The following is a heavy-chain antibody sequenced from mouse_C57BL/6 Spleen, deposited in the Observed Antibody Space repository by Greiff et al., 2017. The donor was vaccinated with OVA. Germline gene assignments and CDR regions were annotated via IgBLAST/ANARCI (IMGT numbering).Heavy chain of an antibody. Sequence: SGPELVKPGASVKIPCKASGYTFTDYNMDWVKQSHGKSLEWIGAINPNNGGNIYNQKFKGKAKLTVAESSSTAYMDLRSLTSEDTTVYYCARPGLYYFDYWGQGTTLTVSS. V-gene: IGHV1-18*01. CDR1: GYTFTDYN. D-gene: IGHD2-2*01. CDR2: INPNNGGN. J-gene: IGHJ2*01. CDR3: ARPGLYYFDY.